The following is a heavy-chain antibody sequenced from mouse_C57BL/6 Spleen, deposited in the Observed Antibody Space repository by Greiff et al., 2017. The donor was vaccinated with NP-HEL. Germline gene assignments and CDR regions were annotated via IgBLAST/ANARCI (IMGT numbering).Heavy chain of an antibody. CDR3: ARSDGYYGMDY. D-gene: IGHD2-3*01. V-gene: IGHV5-4*03. Sequence: EVNVVESGGGLVKPGGSLKLSCAASGFTFSSYAMSWVRQTPEKRLEWVATISDGGSYTYYPDNVKGRFTISRDNAKNNLYLQMSHLKSEDTAMYYCARSDGYYGMDYWGQGTSVTVSS. CDR2: ISDGGSYT. J-gene: IGHJ4*01. CDR1: GFTFSSYA.